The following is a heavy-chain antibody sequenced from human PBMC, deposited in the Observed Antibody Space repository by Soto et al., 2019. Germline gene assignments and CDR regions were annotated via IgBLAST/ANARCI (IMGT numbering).Heavy chain of an antibody. Sequence: ETLSLTCTVSGGSISSGSYYWGWVRQPPGKWLEWIGSIYYSGNAYYNPSLKSRVAVSVDTSKNQFSLKVTSVTATDTAVYYCARHKDTSSRYLLPDFWGQGTLVTVSS. V-gene: IGHV4-39*01. CDR2: IYYSGNA. CDR3: ARHKDTSSRYLLPDF. CDR1: GGSISSGSYY. J-gene: IGHJ4*02. D-gene: IGHD6-13*01.